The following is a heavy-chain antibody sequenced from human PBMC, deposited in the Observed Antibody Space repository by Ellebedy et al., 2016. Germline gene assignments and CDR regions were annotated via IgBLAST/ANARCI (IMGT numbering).Heavy chain of an antibody. CDR2: ISSSGGNT. CDR3: ATSRPYSSAWGYFDY. CDR1: GFTFSTYA. Sequence: GESLKISXAASGFTFSTYAMSWVRQAPGKGLEWVSAISSSGGNTYYADSMKGRFTISRDNSKNTLYLQMSSLRAEDTAVYYCATSRPYSSAWGYFDYWGQGTLVTVSS. D-gene: IGHD6-19*01. J-gene: IGHJ4*02. V-gene: IGHV3-23*01.